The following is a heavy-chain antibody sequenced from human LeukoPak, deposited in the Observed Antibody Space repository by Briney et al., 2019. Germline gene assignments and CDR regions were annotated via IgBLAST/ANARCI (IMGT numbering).Heavy chain of an antibody. V-gene: IGHV3-20*01. CDR1: GYSIRSGFY. Sequence: ETLSLTCTVSGYSIRSGFYWGWIRQPPGKGLEWVSGINWNGGSTGYADSVKGRFTISRDNAKNSLYLQMNSLRAEDTALYHCARLTTYPRSEHYYYYYMDVWGKGTTVTISS. J-gene: IGHJ6*03. D-gene: IGHD2/OR15-2a*01. CDR2: INWNGGST. CDR3: ARLTTYPRSEHYYYYYMDV.